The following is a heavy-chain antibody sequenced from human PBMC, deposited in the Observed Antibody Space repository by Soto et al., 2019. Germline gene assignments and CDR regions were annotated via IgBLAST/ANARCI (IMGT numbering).Heavy chain of an antibody. D-gene: IGHD3-9*01. Sequence: QVQLVESGGGVVQPGRSLRLSCAASGFTFSSYGMHWVRQAPGKGLEWVAVISYDGSNKYYADSVKGRFTISRDNSKNTLYLQMNSLRAEDTAVYYCEKEDQDWLLDYWGQGTLVTVSS. V-gene: IGHV3-30*18. CDR1: GFTFSSYG. CDR3: EKEDQDWLLDY. J-gene: IGHJ4*02. CDR2: ISYDGSNK.